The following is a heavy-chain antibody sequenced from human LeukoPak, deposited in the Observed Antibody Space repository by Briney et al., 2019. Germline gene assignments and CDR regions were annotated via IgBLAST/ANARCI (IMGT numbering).Heavy chain of an antibody. J-gene: IGHJ4*02. CDR2: FDPEDGET. V-gene: IGHV1-24*01. CDR3: ATGAYYYGSGSYSANFDY. Sequence: ASVKVSCKVSGYTLTVLSMHWVRQAPGKGLEWMGGFDPEDGETIYAQKFQGRVTMTEDTSTDTAYMELSSLRSEDTAVYYCATGAYYYGSGSYSANFDYWGQGTLVTVSS. D-gene: IGHD3-10*01. CDR1: GYTLTVLS.